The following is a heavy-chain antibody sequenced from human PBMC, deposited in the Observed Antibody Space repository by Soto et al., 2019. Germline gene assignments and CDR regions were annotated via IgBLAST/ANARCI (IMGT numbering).Heavy chain of an antibody. V-gene: IGHV3-21*01. CDR2: ISSSSSYI. CDR1: GFTFSSYS. Sequence: EVQLVESGGGLVKPGGSLRLSCAASGFTFSSYSMKWVRQAPGKGLEWVSSISSSSSYIYYADSVKGRFTISRDNAKNSLYQQMNSLRAEDTAVYYCASQTRDSSGYWYYFDYWGQGTLITVSS. CDR3: ASQTRDSSGYWYYFDY. D-gene: IGHD3-22*01. J-gene: IGHJ4*02.